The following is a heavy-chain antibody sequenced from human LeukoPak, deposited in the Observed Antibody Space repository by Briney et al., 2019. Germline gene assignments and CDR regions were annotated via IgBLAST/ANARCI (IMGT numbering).Heavy chain of an antibody. CDR1: GFTFSSYA. J-gene: IGHJ4*02. D-gene: IGHD3-22*01. Sequence: GGSLRLSCAASGFTFSSYAMSWVRQAPGKGLEWVSAISGSGGSTYYADSVKGRFTISRDNSKNTLYLQMNSLRAEDTAVYYCAKDDRGNYYDSSGYYNWGQGTLVTVSS. V-gene: IGHV3-23*01. CDR3: AKDDRGNYYDSSGYYN. CDR2: ISGSGGST.